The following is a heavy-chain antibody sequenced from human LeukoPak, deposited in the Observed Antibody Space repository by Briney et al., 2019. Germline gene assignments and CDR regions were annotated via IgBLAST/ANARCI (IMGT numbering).Heavy chain of an antibody. CDR3: ARYDVWGTYRAFDY. V-gene: IGHV4-39*01. CDR2: IYYSGST. D-gene: IGHD3-16*02. J-gene: IGHJ4*02. CDR1: GGSISSNSYY. Sequence: SETLSLTRTVSGGSISSNSYYWGWIRQPPGKGLEWIGSIYYSGSTYYNPSLKSRVTISVDTSKNQFSLKLRSVTAADTAVYYCARYDVWGTYRAFDYWGQGTLVTVSS.